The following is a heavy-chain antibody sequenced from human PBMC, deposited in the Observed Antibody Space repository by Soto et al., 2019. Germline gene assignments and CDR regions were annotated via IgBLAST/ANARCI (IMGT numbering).Heavy chain of an antibody. CDR2: VYATGTS. CDR1: GGSMSKFY. D-gene: IGHD4-17*01. CDR3: VRDGSKTLRDCFDP. J-gene: IGHJ5*02. Sequence: SETLSLTXSVSGGSMSKFYWSWIRKTAGKGLEWMGRVYATGTSDYNPSLRSRIAMSVDISKKTFSLRLRSVTAADTGVYYCVRDGSKTLRDCFDPWGQGILVTSPQ. V-gene: IGHV4-4*07.